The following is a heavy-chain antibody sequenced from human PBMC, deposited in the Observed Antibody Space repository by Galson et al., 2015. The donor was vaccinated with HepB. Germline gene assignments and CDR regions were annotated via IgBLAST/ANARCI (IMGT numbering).Heavy chain of an antibody. CDR3: ARIPQFLEWLWDAFDI. D-gene: IGHD3-3*01. CDR1: GFTFSSYA. V-gene: IGHV3-30-3*01. J-gene: IGHJ3*02. CDR2: ISYDGSNK. Sequence: SLRLSCAASGFTFSSYAMHWVRQAPGKGLEWVAVISYDGSNKYYADSVKGRFTISRDNSKNTLYLQMNSLRAEDTAVYYCARIPQFLEWLWDAFDIWGQGTMVTVSS.